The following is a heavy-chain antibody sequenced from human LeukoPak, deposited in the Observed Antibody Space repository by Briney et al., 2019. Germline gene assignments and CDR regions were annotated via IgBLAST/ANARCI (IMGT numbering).Heavy chain of an antibody. Sequence: SQTLSLTCALSGDSASSNSAAWNWLRQSPSRGLEWLGRTYYRSKSYNDSAVSVKRRLTNNPDTSTCQCALQLKSVTPGDTAVYYCARDRYYGSSGYYPRFDYWGQGTLVTASS. D-gene: IGHD3-22*01. CDR2: TYYRSKSYN. CDR1: GDSASSNSAA. J-gene: IGHJ4*02. CDR3: ARDRYYGSSGYYPRFDY. V-gene: IGHV6-1*01.